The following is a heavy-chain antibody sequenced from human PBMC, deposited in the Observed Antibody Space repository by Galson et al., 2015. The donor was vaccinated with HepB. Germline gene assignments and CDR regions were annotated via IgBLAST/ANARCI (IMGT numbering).Heavy chain of an antibody. CDR1: GFTFSNAW. CDR2: IKSKTDGGTT. J-gene: IGHJ6*02. V-gene: IGHV3-15*01. CDR3: TTDDCSRTSCKLWGYYYYYGMDV. Sequence: SLRLSCAASGFTFSNAWMSWVRQAPGKGLEWVGRIKSKTDGGTTDYAAPVKGRFTISRDDSKNTLYLQMNSLKTEDTAVYYCTTDDCSRTSCKLWGYYYYYGMDVWGQGTTVTVSS. D-gene: IGHD2-2*01.